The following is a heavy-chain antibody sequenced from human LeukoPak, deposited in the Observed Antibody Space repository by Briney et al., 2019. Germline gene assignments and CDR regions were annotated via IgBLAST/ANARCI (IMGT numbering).Heavy chain of an antibody. Sequence: GGSLRLSCAASGFSFSYFGMHWVRQAPGKGLGWVAVIQSDGNIQYYEDSVKGRFTISRDNSRKTVDLQRSSLRLEDTAIYHCARDGVASTDHWGQGTLVTVSS. V-gene: IGHV3-30*02. J-gene: IGHJ4*02. CDR3: ARDGVASTDH. CDR2: IQSDGNIQ. D-gene: IGHD5-12*01. CDR1: GFSFSYFG.